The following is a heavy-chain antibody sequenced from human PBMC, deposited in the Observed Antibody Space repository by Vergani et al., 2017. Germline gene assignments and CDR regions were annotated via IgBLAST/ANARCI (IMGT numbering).Heavy chain of an antibody. CDR3: ARDSPCSTSCYEGGGYYYYYMDV. D-gene: IGHD2-2*01. CDR1: GGTFSSYA. CDR2: IIPIFGTA. V-gene: IGHV1-69*01. J-gene: IGHJ6*03. Sequence: QVQLVQSGAEVTKPGSSVKVSCKASGGTFSSYAISWVRQAPGQGLEWMGGIIPIFGTANYAQKFQGRVTSTADEATSTAYMELSSLRSEDTAVYYCARDSPCSTSCYEGGGYYYYYMDVWGKGTTVTVSS.